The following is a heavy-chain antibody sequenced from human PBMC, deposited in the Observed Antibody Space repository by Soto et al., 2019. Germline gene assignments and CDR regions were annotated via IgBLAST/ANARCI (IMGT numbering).Heavy chain of an antibody. V-gene: IGHV1-8*01. Sequence: ASVKVSCKASGYTFTSYDINWVRQATGQGLEWMGWMNPNSGNTGYAQKIQGRVTMTRNTSISTAYMKLSSLRSEDTAVYYCARPLYCSSTSCSYALDYWGQGTLVTVSS. CDR1: GYTFTSYD. D-gene: IGHD2-2*01. CDR2: MNPNSGNT. CDR3: ARPLYCSSTSCSYALDY. J-gene: IGHJ4*02.